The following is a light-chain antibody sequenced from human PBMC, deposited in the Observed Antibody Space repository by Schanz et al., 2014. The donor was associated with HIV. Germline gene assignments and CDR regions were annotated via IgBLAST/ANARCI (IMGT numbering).Light chain of an antibody. J-gene: IGLJ1*01. CDR1: NSDVGGYNY. CDR2: DVS. V-gene: IGLV2-11*01. Sequence: QSALTQPRSVSGSPGQSVTISCTGTNSDVGGYNYVSWYQQHPGEAPKVMIYDVSKRPSGVPDRFSGSKSGNTASLTISGLQAEDEADYYCCSYAGSYIYVFGSGTKLTVL. CDR3: CSYAGSYIYV.